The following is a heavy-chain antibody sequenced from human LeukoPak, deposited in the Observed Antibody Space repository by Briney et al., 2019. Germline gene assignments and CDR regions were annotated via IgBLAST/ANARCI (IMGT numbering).Heavy chain of an antibody. J-gene: IGHJ4*02. Sequence: PGGSLRLSCAASGFTFSTYAMHWVRQAPGKGLEWVSSISRGGSPIYYADSVKGRFTTSRDNAKKSLFLQMNSLRAEDTAVYYCTRVSWRGEIYWGQGTLVSVSS. CDR1: GFTFSTYA. V-gene: IGHV3-48*03. CDR2: ISRGGSPI. D-gene: IGHD3-3*01. CDR3: TRVSWRGEIY.